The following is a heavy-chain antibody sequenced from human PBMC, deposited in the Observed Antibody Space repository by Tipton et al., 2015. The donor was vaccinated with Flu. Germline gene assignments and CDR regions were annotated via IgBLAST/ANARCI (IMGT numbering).Heavy chain of an antibody. J-gene: IGHJ4*02. CDR2: IWYDGSNK. V-gene: IGHV3-33*01. CDR3: ARDDGNYDFWSGPPMGFDY. CDR1: GFTFSSYG. Sequence: SLRLSCAASGFTFSSYGMHWVRQAPGKGLEWVAVIWYDGSNKYYADSVKGRFTISRDNSKNTLYLQMNSLRAEDTAVYYCARDDGNYDFWSGPPMGFDYWGQGTLVTVSS. D-gene: IGHD3-3*01.